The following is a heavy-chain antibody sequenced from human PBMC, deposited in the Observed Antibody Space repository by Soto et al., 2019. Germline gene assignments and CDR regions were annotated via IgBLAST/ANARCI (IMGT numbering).Heavy chain of an antibody. Sequence: QVQLVQSGAEVKKPGSSVKVSCKASGDTFSSYAISWVRQAPGQGLEWMGGIIPIFGTANYAQKFQGRVTITADESTSTAYRELSSLRSEDTGVYYCARDGSGYRSRASPMDVWGQGTTVTVSS. J-gene: IGHJ6*02. D-gene: IGHD3-22*01. CDR3: ARDGSGYRSRASPMDV. V-gene: IGHV1-69*01. CDR1: GDTFSSYA. CDR2: IIPIFGTA.